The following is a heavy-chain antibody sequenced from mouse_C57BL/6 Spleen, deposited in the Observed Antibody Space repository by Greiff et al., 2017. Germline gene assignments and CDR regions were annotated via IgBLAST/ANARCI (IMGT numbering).Heavy chain of an antibody. D-gene: IGHD1-1*01. CDR2: ISSGGSYT. Sequence: EVQGVESGGDLVKPGGSLKLSCAASGFTFSSYGMSWVRQTPDKRLEWVATISSGGSYTYYPDSVKGRFTISRDNAKNTLYLQLSSLKSEDTAMYYCARPYYGSNAMDYWGQGTSVTVSS. CDR1: GFTFSSYG. CDR3: ARPYYGSNAMDY. J-gene: IGHJ4*01. V-gene: IGHV5-6*01.